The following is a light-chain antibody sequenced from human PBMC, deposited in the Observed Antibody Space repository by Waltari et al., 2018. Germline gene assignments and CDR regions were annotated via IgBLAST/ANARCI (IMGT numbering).Light chain of an antibody. Sequence: SSELTQDPAVSVAMGQTVRITCQGNSLRSYYASWYQQRPGQSPRLVMFDQNNRPSGVPERFSGSNSDNTASLTITGAQAEDEASYYCHSRDASGVGGSFGGGTKLTVL. CDR2: DQN. V-gene: IGLV3-19*01. CDR1: SLRSYY. J-gene: IGLJ2*01. CDR3: HSRDASGVGGS.